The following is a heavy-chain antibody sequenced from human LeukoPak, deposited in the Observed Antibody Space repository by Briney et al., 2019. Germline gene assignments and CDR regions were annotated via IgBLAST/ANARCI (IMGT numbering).Heavy chain of an antibody. J-gene: IGHJ5*02. CDR1: GFTFNSYE. D-gene: IGHD3-10*01. Sequence: GSLRLSCAASGFTFNSYEMNLVRQAPGKGLEWVSHISSSGSSIYYADSVRGRFTISRDNAKNSLYLQMNSLRAEDTAVYYCARDADGSGSLAFDPWGQGTLVTVSS. CDR3: ARDADGSGSLAFDP. V-gene: IGHV3-48*03. CDR2: ISSSGSSI.